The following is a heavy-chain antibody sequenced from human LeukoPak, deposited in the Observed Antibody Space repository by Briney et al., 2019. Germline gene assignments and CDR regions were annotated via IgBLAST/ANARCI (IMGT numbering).Heavy chain of an antibody. CDR2: IYCSGST. J-gene: IGHJ4*02. D-gene: IGHD3-3*01. Sequence: SETLSLTCTVSGGSISSYYWSWIRQPPGKGLEWIGYIYCSGSTNYNPSLKSRVTISVDTSKNQFSLKLSSVTAADTAVYYCARATYDFWSGTRSYYFDYWGQGTLVTVSS. CDR1: GGSISSYY. V-gene: IGHV4-59*01. CDR3: ARATYDFWSGTRSYYFDY.